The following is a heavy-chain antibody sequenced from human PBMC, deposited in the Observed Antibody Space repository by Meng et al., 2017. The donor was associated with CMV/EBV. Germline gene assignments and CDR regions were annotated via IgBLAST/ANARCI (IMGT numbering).Heavy chain of an antibody. CDR3: ASYWYQLLEDNYNWFDP. Sequence: GSLRLSCTVSGGSISSSSYYWGWIRQPPGTGLEWIGSIYYSGSTYYNPSLKSRVTISVDTSKNQFSLKLSSVTAADTAVYSCASYWYQLLEDNYNWFDPWGQGTLVTVSS. D-gene: IGHD2-2*01. J-gene: IGHJ5*02. CDR1: GGSISSSSYY. CDR2: IYYSGST. V-gene: IGHV4-39*01.